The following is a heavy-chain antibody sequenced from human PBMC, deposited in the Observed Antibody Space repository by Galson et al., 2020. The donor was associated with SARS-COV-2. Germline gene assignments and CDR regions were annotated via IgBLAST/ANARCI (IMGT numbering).Heavy chain of an antibody. CDR3: AREEGIRGYNYGRLYYGMDV. CDR2: ISTSSSYT. V-gene: IGHV3-21*01. J-gene: IGHJ6*02. D-gene: IGHD5-18*01. Sequence: NSGGSLRLSCAASGFPFSTYSMNWVRLAPGKGLEWVSSISTSSSYTYYVDSVKGRFSISRDNPRNSLSLQMNSLRAADTAVYYCAREEGIRGYNYGRLYYGMDVWGQGTTVTVSS. CDR1: GFPFSTYS.